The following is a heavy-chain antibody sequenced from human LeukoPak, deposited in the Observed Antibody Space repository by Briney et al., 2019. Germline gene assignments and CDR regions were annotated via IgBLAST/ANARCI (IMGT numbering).Heavy chain of an antibody. Sequence: GGSLRLSCAVSGFTFSIYSMNWVRQAPGKGLEWVSSISSSSSYIYYADSVKGRFTNSRDNAKNSLYLQMNSLRVEDTALYYCARLEDYDILTGFDYWGQGTLVTVSS. CDR3: ARLEDYDILTGFDY. V-gene: IGHV3-21*01. J-gene: IGHJ4*02. D-gene: IGHD3-9*01. CDR1: GFTFSIYS. CDR2: ISSSSSYI.